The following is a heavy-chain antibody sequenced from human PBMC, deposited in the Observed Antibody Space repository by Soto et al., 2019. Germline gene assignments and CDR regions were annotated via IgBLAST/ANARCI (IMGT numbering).Heavy chain of an antibody. J-gene: IGHJ6*02. V-gene: IGHV1-69*01. CDR1: GGTFSSYA. CDR2: IIPIFGTA. CDR3: ARVWEVRTTYGMDV. Sequence: QVQLVQAAAEVKKPGSSVKVSCKASGGTFSSYAISWVRQAPGQGLEWMGGIIPIFGTANYAQKFQGRVTITADESTSTAYMERSSLRSEDTAVYYCARVWEVRTTYGMDVWGQGTTVTVSS. D-gene: IGHD3-16*01.